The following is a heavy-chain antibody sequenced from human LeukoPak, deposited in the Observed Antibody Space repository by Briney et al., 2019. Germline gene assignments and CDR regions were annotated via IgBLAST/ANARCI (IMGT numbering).Heavy chain of an antibody. CDR2: ISHTGSF. J-gene: IGHJ5*02. CDR1: GGSISSSSYY. D-gene: IGHD6-13*01. V-gene: IGHV4-39*07. CDR3: AREIAAAGNH. Sequence: SETLSLTCTVSGGSISSSSYYWSWIRQAPGKGLEWIGEISHTGSFNYNPSLKSRVTISADTSKNQFSLRLSSVTAADTAVYYCAREIAAAGNHWGQGTLVTVSS.